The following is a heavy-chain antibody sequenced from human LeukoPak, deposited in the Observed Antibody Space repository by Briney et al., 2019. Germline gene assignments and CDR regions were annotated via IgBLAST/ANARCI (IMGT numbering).Heavy chain of an antibody. D-gene: IGHD5-18*01. J-gene: IGHJ3*02. CDR2: IYSGGST. Sequence: QPGGSLRLSCAASGFTVSSNYMSWVRQAPGKGLEWVSVIYSGGSTYYADSVKGRFTISRDNSKNTLYLQMNSLRAEDTAVYYCAREERIQLWWHNAFDIWGQGTMVTVSS. V-gene: IGHV3-53*01. CDR3: AREERIQLWWHNAFDI. CDR1: GFTVSSNY.